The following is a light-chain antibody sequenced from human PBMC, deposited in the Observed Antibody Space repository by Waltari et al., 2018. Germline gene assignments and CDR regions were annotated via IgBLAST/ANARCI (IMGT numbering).Light chain of an antibody. CDR3: GSYTSSTTLA. Sequence: QSALTQPASVSGSPGQSITIPCTGTSSDVGGYDYVSWYQQNPGKAPKLILYDASNRPVAVSHRVTGARSGNTVSLTISGLQADDEAEYYCGSYTSSTTLAFGTGTKVTVL. V-gene: IGLV2-14*03. J-gene: IGLJ1*01. CDR2: DAS. CDR1: SSDVGGYDY.